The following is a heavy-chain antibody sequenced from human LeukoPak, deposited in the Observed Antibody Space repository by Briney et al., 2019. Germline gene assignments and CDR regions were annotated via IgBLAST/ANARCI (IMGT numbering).Heavy chain of an antibody. Sequence: AAVTVSCKASGYTFPSYYMHWVRQAPGQGREWMGGIIPIFGTAKYAQKSQGRVTITADESTSTAYMELSSLRSEDTAVYYCARGRNNRKLLWFGELSYFDYWGQGTLVTVSS. CDR1: GYTFPSYY. J-gene: IGHJ4*02. D-gene: IGHD3-10*01. CDR3: ARGRNNRKLLWFGELSYFDY. CDR2: IIPIFGTA. V-gene: IGHV1-69*13.